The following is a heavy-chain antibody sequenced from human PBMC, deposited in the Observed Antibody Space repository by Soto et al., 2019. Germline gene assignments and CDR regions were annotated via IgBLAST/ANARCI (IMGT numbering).Heavy chain of an antibody. CDR3: ARDRIAVAGNPEYFQH. CDR2: IYSGGST. CDR1: GVTVSSNY. J-gene: IGHJ1*01. Sequence: GGSLRLSCAASGVTVSSNYMSWVRQAPGKGLEWVSVIYSGGSTYYADSVKGRFTISRDNSKNTLYLQMNSLRAEDTAVYYCARDRIAVAGNPEYFQHWGQGTQVTVSS. D-gene: IGHD6-19*01. V-gene: IGHV3-66*01.